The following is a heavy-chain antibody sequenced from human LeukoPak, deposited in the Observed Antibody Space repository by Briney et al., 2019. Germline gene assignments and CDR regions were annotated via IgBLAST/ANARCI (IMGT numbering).Heavy chain of an antibody. D-gene: IGHD4-11*01. Sequence: ASVKPSSKPAGYTFTPSGISWVPQAPAHGLEGMGWISAYKGNTNYAPKLQGRVTMTTDTSTSTAYMELRSLRSDDTAVYYCARATVTHLSDFDYWGQGSLVTVSS. V-gene: IGHV1-18*01. CDR3: ARATVTHLSDFDY. CDR2: ISAYKGNT. J-gene: IGHJ4*02. CDR1: GYTFTPSG.